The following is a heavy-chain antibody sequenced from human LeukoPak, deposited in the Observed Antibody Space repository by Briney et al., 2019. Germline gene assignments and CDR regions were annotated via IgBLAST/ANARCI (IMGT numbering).Heavy chain of an antibody. Sequence: ASVKVSCKASGYTSTSYGISWLRQAPGQGLEWMGWISAYNGNTNYAQKLQGRVTMTTDTSTSTAYMELRSLRSDDTAVYYCARDLAGGSYYQFDYWGQGTLVTVSS. CDR1: GYTSTSYG. CDR2: ISAYNGNT. J-gene: IGHJ4*02. V-gene: IGHV1-18*01. CDR3: ARDLAGGSYYQFDY. D-gene: IGHD1-26*01.